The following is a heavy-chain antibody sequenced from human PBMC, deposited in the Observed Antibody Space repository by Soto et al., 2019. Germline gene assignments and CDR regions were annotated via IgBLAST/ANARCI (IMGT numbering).Heavy chain of an antibody. CDR1: GFTFSSYS. CDR2: ISSSSSHI. J-gene: IGHJ4*02. Sequence: GGSLRLSCAASGFTFSSYSMNWVRQAPGKGLEWVSPISSSSSHIYYADSVKGRFTISRDNAKNSLYLQMNSLRAEDTAVYYCARGISHFDYWGQGTLVTVSS. CDR3: ARGISHFDY. D-gene: IGHD1-20*01. V-gene: IGHV3-21*01.